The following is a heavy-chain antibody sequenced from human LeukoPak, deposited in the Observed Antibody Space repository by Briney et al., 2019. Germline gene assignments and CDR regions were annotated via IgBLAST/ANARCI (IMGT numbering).Heavy chain of an antibody. D-gene: IGHD4-11*01. Sequence: PGRSLRLSCAASGFTFSSFGMHWVRQAPSKGLEWVAVISYDGRNEYYADSVKGRFTISRDNSKNTVYLQMNSLRPEDTAVYYCAKDRHTVTTFDYWGQGTLVTVSS. CDR1: GFTFSSFG. CDR3: AKDRHTVTTFDY. CDR2: ISYDGRNE. J-gene: IGHJ4*02. V-gene: IGHV3-30*18.